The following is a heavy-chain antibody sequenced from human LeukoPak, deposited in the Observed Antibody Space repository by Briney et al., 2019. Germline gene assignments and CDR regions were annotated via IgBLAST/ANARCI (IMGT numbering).Heavy chain of an antibody. D-gene: IGHD3-3*01. J-gene: IGHJ4*02. Sequence: GGSLRLSCAASGFTFSSYWMSWVRQAPGKGLEWVANIKQDGSEKYYVDSVKGRFTISRDNAKNSLYLQMNSPRAEDTAVYYCARETHSYYDFWSGYSKGGHFDYWGQGTLVTVSS. CDR1: GFTFSSYW. CDR3: ARETHSYYDFWSGYSKGGHFDY. V-gene: IGHV3-7*01. CDR2: IKQDGSEK.